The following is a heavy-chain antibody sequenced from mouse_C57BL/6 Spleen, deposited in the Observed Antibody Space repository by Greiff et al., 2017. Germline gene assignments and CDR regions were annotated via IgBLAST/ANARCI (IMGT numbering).Heavy chain of an antibody. Sequence: EVQLQQSVAELVRPGASVKLSCTASGFNIKNTYMPWVKQRPEQGLEWIGRIDPANGNPKYAPKFRGKATITADTSSNTAYLQLSSLTSEDTAIYYCASRDDYDNYFDYWGQGTTLTVSS. D-gene: IGHD2-4*01. J-gene: IGHJ2*01. V-gene: IGHV14-3*01. CDR3: ASRDDYDNYFDY. CDR2: IDPANGNP. CDR1: GFNIKNTY.